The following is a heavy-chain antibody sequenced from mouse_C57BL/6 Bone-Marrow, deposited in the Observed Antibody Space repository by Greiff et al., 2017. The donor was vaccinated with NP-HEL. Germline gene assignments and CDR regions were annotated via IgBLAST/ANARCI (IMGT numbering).Heavy chain of an antibody. CDR2: INPSSGYT. D-gene: IGHD1-1*01. V-gene: IGHV1-7*01. CDR1: GYTFTSYW. Sequence: QVQLKESGAELAKPGASVKLSCKASGYTFTSYWMHLVKQRPGQGLEWIGYINPSSGYTKYNQKFKDKATLTADKSSSTAYMQLSSLTYEDSAVYYCARIKRLLRYAMDYWGQGTSVTVSS. CDR3: ARIKRLLRYAMDY. J-gene: IGHJ4*01.